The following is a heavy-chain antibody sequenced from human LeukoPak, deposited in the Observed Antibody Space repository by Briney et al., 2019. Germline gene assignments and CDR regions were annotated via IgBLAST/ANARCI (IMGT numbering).Heavy chain of an antibody. V-gene: IGHV4-59*01. D-gene: IGHD3-9*01. CDR2: IYYSGST. Sequence: SETLSLTCTVSGGSISSYYWSWIRQPPGKGLEWIGYIYYSGSTNYNPSLKSRVTISVDTSKNQFSLKLSSVTAADTAVYYCARTLRYLRDPFDYWGQGTLVTVSS. J-gene: IGHJ4*02. CDR1: GGSISSYY. CDR3: ARTLRYLRDPFDY.